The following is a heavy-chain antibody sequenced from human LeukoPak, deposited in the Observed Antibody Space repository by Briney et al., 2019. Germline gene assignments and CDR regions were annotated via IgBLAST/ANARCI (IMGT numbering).Heavy chain of an antibody. CDR2: INHSGST. V-gene: IGHV4-34*01. CDR3: ARGYAGIAARPLYYYMDV. J-gene: IGHJ6*03. Sequence: SETLSLTCAVYGGSFSGYYWSWIRQPPGKGLEWIGEINHSGSTNYNPSLKSRVTISVDTSKNQFSLKPSSVTAADTAVYYCARGYAGIAARPLYYYMDVWGKGTTVTVSS. CDR1: GGSFSGYY. D-gene: IGHD6-6*01.